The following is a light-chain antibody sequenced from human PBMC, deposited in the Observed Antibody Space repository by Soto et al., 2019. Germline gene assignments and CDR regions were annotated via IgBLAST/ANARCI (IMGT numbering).Light chain of an antibody. CDR3: SSHASSTVV. V-gene: IGLV2-14*01. CDR1: SSDVGAYNY. Sequence: QSALTQPASVSGSPGQSITISCTGTSSDVGAYNYVSWYQQHPGKAPKLIIHDVSNRPSGVSNRFSASKSGNTASLTISGLQAEDEADYYCSSHASSTVVFGGGTKVTV. CDR2: DVS. J-gene: IGLJ2*01.